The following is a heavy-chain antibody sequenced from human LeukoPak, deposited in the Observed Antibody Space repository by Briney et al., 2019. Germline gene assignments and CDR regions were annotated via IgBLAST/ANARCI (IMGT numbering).Heavy chain of an antibody. Sequence: GGSLRLSCAASGFTFDDYAMHWVRQAPGKGLDWVSGISWNSGSIGYADSVKGRFTISRDNAKNSLYLQMNSLRAEDTALYYCAKVIGYAESGYLTSAADYWGQGTLVTVSS. D-gene: IGHD3-22*01. J-gene: IGHJ4*02. CDR1: GFTFDDYA. CDR2: ISWNSGSI. V-gene: IGHV3-9*01. CDR3: AKVIGYAESGYLTSAADY.